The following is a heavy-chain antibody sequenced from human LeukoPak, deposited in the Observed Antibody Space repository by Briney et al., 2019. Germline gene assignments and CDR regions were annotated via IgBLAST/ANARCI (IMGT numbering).Heavy chain of an antibody. CDR3: ARGRYSSSWYASRPPYFDY. Sequence: PSETLSLTCTVSGGSIRFSSYYWGWIRQSPGKGLEWIGSTYYSGSTSYNPSLKSRVTISVDTSKNQFSLKLSSVTAADTAVYYCARGRYSSSWYASRPPYFDYWGQGTLVTVSS. J-gene: IGHJ4*02. CDR2: TYYSGST. V-gene: IGHV4-39*07. CDR1: GGSIRFSSYY. D-gene: IGHD6-13*01.